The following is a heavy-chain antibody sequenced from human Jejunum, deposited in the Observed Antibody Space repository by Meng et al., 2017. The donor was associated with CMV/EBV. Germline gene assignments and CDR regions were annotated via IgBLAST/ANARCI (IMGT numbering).Heavy chain of an antibody. CDR3: ATGVADFEY. J-gene: IGHJ4*02. CDR2: MNPNRGTT. V-gene: IGHV1-8*01. CDR1: GYTFTSYD. Sequence: QVQLVQSGSELKQPGASVKVACKASGYTFTSYDIDWVRQGTGQGLEWMGGMNPNRGTTGYAQKFQGRVTMTRNISKSTAYMDLSSLRSEDTAVYYCATGVADFEYWGQGTLVTVSS. D-gene: IGHD6-19*01.